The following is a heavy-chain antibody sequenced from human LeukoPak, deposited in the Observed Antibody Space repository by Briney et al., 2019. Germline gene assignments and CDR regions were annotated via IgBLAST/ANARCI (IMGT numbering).Heavy chain of an antibody. CDR2: IFASGST. D-gene: IGHD4-11*01. CDR3: ARAERTTVTTGYYYYYLDV. V-gene: IGHV4-4*07. CDR1: GGSSSSNS. Sequence: PSETLSLTCTVSGGSSSSNSWTWIRQPAGKGLEWIGRIFASGSTNYNPSLKSRVTMSFDTSKNQFSLKLSSVTAADTAVYYCARAERTTVTTGYYYYYLDVWGKGTTVTVSS. J-gene: IGHJ6*03.